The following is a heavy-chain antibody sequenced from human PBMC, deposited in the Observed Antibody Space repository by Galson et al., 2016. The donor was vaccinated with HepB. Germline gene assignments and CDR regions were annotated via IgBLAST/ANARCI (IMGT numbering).Heavy chain of an antibody. J-gene: IGHJ5*01. CDR1: GGSISSSNHY. Sequence: TLSLTCTVSGGSISSSNHYWGWLRQSPGKGLEWIGSMFYTGSTYYNPSLKSRVTFSIDTSKNQFSLRLSSVIAADTAVYFCARSPAQVFDLWGQGALVTVSS. CDR3: ARSPAQVFDL. CDR2: MFYTGST. V-gene: IGHV4-39*01.